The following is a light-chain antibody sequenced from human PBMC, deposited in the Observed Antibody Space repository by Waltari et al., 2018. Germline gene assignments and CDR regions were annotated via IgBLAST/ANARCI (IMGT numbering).Light chain of an antibody. Sequence: EIVLTQSPATLSLSPGERATLSCRASQSVSSYLAWYQQKPGQAPRLLIYDASNRGTGIPARFSGSGYGTDCTLTISSLEPEDFAVYYWQQRSNWRYTFGQGTKLEIK. CDR1: QSVSSY. CDR3: QQRSNWRYT. CDR2: DAS. V-gene: IGKV3-11*01. J-gene: IGKJ2*01.